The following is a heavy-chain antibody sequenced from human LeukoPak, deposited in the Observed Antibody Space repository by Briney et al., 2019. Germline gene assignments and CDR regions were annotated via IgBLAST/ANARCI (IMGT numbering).Heavy chain of an antibody. CDR1: GFTFSSYW. V-gene: IGHV3-7*01. J-gene: IGHJ4*02. Sequence: GGSLRLSCAASGFTFSSYWMSWVRQAPGKGLEWVANIKQDGSEKYYVDSVKGRFTISRDNAKNSLNLQMNSLRAEDTAVYYCASNSGSYSYFDYWGQGTLVTVSS. D-gene: IGHD1-26*01. CDR3: ASNSGSYSYFDY. CDR2: IKQDGSEK.